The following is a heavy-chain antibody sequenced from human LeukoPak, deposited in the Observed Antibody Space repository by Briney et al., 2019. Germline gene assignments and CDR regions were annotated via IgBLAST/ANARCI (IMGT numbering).Heavy chain of an antibody. V-gene: IGHV3-11*04. Sequence: GGSLRLSCAASGFTLSDYYMSWIRQAPGKGLEWVSYISSSGSTIYYADSVKGRFTISRDNAKNSLYLQMNSLRAEDTAVYYCARVRYCSGGSCYKGYYMDVWGKGTTVTVSS. CDR3: ARVRYCSGGSCYKGYYMDV. J-gene: IGHJ6*03. D-gene: IGHD2-15*01. CDR2: ISSSGSTI. CDR1: GFTLSDYY.